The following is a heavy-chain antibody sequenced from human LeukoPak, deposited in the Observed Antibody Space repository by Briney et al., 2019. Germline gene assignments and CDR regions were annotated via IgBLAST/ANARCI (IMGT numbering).Heavy chain of an antibody. J-gene: IGHJ4*02. Sequence: SETLSLTCTVSGGSISSYYWSWIRQPAGKGLEWIGRIYTSGSTNYNPSLKSRVTISVDRSKNQFSLKLSSVTAADTAVYYCARSRRVYSSSWYGFDYWGQGTLVTGSS. D-gene: IGHD6-13*01. CDR3: ARSRRVYSSSWYGFDY. V-gene: IGHV4-4*07. CDR1: GGSISSYY. CDR2: IYTSGST.